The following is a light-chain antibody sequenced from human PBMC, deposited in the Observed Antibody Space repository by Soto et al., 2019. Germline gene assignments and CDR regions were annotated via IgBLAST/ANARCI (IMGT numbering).Light chain of an antibody. CDR3: SSYTSSSTLV. V-gene: IGLV2-14*01. CDR2: DVS. Sequence: QSVLTQPASVSGSPGQSITISCTGTSSDVGGYNYVSWYQQLPGKAPKLIIYDVSNRPSGVSNRFSGSKSGNTASLTISGLQAEDEADYYCSSYTSSSTLVFGGGTQVTVL. J-gene: IGLJ2*01. CDR1: SSDVGGYNY.